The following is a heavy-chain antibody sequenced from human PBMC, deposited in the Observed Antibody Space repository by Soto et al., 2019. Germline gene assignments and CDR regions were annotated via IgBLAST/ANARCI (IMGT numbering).Heavy chain of an antibody. J-gene: IGHJ6*03. D-gene: IGHD3-10*01. CDR1: GFTFSSYS. V-gene: IGHV3-21*01. CDR3: AREGYYGSGSYLSFGYYYYYMDV. CDR2: ISSSSSYI. Sequence: GGSLRLSCAASGFTFSSYSMNWVRQAPGKGLEWVSSISSSSSYIYYADSVKGRFTISRDNAKNSLYLQMNSLRAEDTAVYYCAREGYYGSGSYLSFGYYYYYMDVWGKGTTVTVSS.